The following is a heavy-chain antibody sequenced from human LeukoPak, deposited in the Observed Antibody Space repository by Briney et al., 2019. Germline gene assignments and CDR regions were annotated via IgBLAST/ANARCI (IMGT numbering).Heavy chain of an antibody. CDR2: TYYRSKWYN. Sequence: SQTLSLTCAISGDSVSSNSAAWNWIRQSPSRGLEWLGRTYYRSKWYNDYAVSVKSRITINPDTSKNQFSLQLNSVTPEDTAVYYCARGDLSSWDISGAFDYWGQGTLVTVSS. CDR1: GDSVSSNSAA. J-gene: IGHJ4*02. V-gene: IGHV6-1*01. CDR3: ARGDLSSWDISGAFDY. D-gene: IGHD6-13*01.